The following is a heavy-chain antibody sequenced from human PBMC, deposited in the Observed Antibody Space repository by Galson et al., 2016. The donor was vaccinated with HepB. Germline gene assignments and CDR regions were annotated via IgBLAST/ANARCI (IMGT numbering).Heavy chain of an antibody. CDR2: INHSGST. CDR1: GGSFSGYY. J-gene: IGHJ4*02. CDR3: ARGLGRRQWLSLKALDY. V-gene: IGHV4-34*01. D-gene: IGHD6-19*01. Sequence: LSLTCAVSGGSFSGYYWSWIRQTPGKGLEWIGEINHSGSTIYNPSLQDRVTISVDTSKDQFSLTLTSVTAADTGFYFCARGLGRRQWLSLKALDYWGQGTLVTVSS.